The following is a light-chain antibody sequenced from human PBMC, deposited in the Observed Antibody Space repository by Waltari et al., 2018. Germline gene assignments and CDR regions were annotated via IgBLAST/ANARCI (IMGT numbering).Light chain of an antibody. V-gene: IGKV3D-15*01. CDR2: GVF. Sequence: DIVMTQSPATLSVSPGERATLSCRASQTVGTNLAWYQQKPSQAPRLLIYGVFNRATGIPGRFSGSGSGTEFTLAISSLQSEDFAVYYCHQYFNWPRTFGQGTKVEI. CDR1: QTVGTN. CDR3: HQYFNWPRT. J-gene: IGKJ1*01.